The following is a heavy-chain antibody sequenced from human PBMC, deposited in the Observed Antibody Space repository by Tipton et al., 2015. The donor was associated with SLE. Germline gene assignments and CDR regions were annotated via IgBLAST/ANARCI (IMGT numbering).Heavy chain of an antibody. CDR2: MYTSGST. V-gene: IGHV4-61*09. CDR1: GGSISSGSHY. J-gene: IGHJ4*02. Sequence: TLSLTCTVSGGSISSGSHYWSWIRQPAGKGLEWIGDMYTSGSTDYNPSLQNRVTISVDTSMNQFSLKLSSVTAADTAVYYCARGEITVTVFDQWGQGTLVTVSS. CDR3: ARGEITVTVFDQ. D-gene: IGHD4-17*01.